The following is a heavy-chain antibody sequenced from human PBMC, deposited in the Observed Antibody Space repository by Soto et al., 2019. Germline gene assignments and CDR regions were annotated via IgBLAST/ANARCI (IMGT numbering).Heavy chain of an antibody. CDR2: IYFTGST. CDR1: GGAISTYY. V-gene: IGHV4-59*01. J-gene: IGHJ4*02. D-gene: IGHD3-22*01. Sequence: SETLSLTCTVSGGAISTYYWSWIRQPPGKGLEWIGYIYFTGSTNYNPSLKSRVTISVDTSKIQFSLKLSSVTAADTAVYYCARGREYYDSSGYHYYFDYWGQGTLVTVSS. CDR3: ARGREYYDSSGYHYYFDY.